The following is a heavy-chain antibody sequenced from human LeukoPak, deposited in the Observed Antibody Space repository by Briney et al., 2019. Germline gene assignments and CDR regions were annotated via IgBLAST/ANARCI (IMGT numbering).Heavy chain of an antibody. CDR3: VSFYEAY. J-gene: IGHJ4*02. Sequence: PGGSLRLSCAASGNYWMHWVRQAPGKGLVWVSHINSDGSWTSYADSVKGRFTISKDNAKNTVHLQMNNLRAEDTAVYYCVSFYEAYWGRGTLVTASS. V-gene: IGHV3-74*01. CDR1: GNYW. CDR2: INSDGSWT. D-gene: IGHD2/OR15-2a*01.